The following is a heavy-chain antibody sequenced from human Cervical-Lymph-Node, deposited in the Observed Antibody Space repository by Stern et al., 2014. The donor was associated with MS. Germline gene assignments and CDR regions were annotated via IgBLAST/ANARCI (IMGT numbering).Heavy chain of an antibody. Sequence: VQLVESGAGVIKPGCSVKVSCTASGCTFSSYGIRWVRQAPGKGLEWVGGIIPVVGTTNYAQKFKGRVTITAAESTSTAYMELSRLSSEDTAVYYCARVMEGSSGWYHYYYGMDVWGQGTTVTVSS. CDR1: GCTFSSYG. CDR2: IIPVVGTT. V-gene: IGHV1-69*01. CDR3: ARVMEGSSGWYHYYYGMDV. J-gene: IGHJ6*02. D-gene: IGHD6-19*01.